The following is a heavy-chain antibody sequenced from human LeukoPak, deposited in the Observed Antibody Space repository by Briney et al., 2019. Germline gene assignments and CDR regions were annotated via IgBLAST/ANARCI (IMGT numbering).Heavy chain of an antibody. CDR2: VYYSGNT. CDR3: ARLARGRWFDP. Sequence: SETLSLTCTVSGGSVRSDSYYWSWVRQTPGKGLEWIAYVYYSGNTEYNPSLKSRVTISVDTSKNQFSLKVSSVTAADTAVYYCARLARGRWFDPWGQGTLVTVSS. CDR1: GGSVRSDSYY. D-gene: IGHD6-6*01. V-gene: IGHV4-61*01. J-gene: IGHJ5*02.